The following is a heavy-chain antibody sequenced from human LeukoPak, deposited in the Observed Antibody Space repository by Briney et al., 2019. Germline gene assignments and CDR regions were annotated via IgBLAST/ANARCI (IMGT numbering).Heavy chain of an antibody. CDR2: IYYSGST. CDR1: GGSISSGDYY. V-gene: IGHV4-61*08. Sequence: SETLSLTCTVSGGSISSGDYYWSWIRQPPGKGLEWIGYIYYSGSTNYNPSLKSRVTMSVDTSKNQFSLNLSSVTAADTAVYYCARETYSNRAFDYWGQGTLVTVSS. D-gene: IGHD4-11*01. CDR3: ARETYSNRAFDY. J-gene: IGHJ4*02.